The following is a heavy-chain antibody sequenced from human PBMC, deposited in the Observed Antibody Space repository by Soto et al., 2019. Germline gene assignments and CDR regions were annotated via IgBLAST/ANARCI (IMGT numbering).Heavy chain of an antibody. CDR1: GYTFTSYG. D-gene: IGHD5-18*01. Sequence: ASVKVSCKASGYTFTSYGISWVRQAPGQGLEWMGWISAYNGNTNYAQKLQGRVTMTTDTSTSTAYMELRSLRSDDTAVYYCARVFTADMDTAIGYWGQGTLVTVSS. CDR2: ISAYNGNT. CDR3: ARVFTADMDTAIGY. V-gene: IGHV1-18*01. J-gene: IGHJ4*02.